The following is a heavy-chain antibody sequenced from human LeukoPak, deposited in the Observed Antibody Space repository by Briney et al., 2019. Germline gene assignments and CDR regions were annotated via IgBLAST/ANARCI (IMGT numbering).Heavy chain of an antibody. Sequence: GGSLRLSCAASGFTVSSNYMSWVRQAPGKGLEWVSVIYSGGSTYYADAVKGRFTISRDNSKNTLYLHMNSLRAEDTAVYYCAKGGTDTRGYSYGFNYYGMDVWGQGTTVTVSS. CDR3: AKGGTDTRGYSYGFNYYGMDV. CDR2: IYSGGST. CDR1: GFTVSSNY. D-gene: IGHD5-18*01. V-gene: IGHV3-66*02. J-gene: IGHJ6*02.